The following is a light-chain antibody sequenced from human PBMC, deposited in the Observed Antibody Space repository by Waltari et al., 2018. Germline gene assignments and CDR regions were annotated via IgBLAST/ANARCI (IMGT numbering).Light chain of an antibody. V-gene: IGKV1-39*01. CDR3: QQSYSTPRT. CDR1: QCISSY. J-gene: IGKJ2*01. Sequence: DIQMTQSPSSLSASVGDRVTITCRASQCISSYLNWDQQKPGKAPKLLIYAASSLQSGVPSRFSGSGSGTDFTLTISSLQPEDFATYYCQQSYSTPRTFGQGTKLEIK. CDR2: AAS.